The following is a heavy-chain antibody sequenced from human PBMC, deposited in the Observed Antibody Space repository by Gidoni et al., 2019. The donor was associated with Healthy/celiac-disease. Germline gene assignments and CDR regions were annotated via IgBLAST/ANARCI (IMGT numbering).Heavy chain of an antibody. CDR1: GGSISSYY. D-gene: IGHD3-22*01. J-gene: IGHJ4*02. CDR2: IYYSGST. CDR3: ARGRVVVINLPSYYFDY. Sequence: QVQLQESGPGLVKPSETLSLTCTVSGGSISSYYWSWIRQPPGKGLEWIGYIYYSGSTNYNPSLKSRVTISVDTSKNQFSLKLSSVTAADTAVYYCARGRVVVINLPSYYFDYWGQGTLVTVSS. V-gene: IGHV4-59*01.